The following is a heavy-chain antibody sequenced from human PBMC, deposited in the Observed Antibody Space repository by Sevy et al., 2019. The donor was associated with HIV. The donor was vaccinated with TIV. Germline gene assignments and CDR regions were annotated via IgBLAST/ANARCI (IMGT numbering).Heavy chain of an antibody. Sequence: ASVKVSCKASGYSFTAYYMHWVRQAPGQGLEWLGWINPNSGDTNYAQMFQGRVTMTRDTPISTAYMELRRLTSDDTAVYYCARGMDLDYWGQGTLVTVSS. D-gene: IGHD2-8*01. V-gene: IGHV1-2*02. CDR3: ARGMDLDY. CDR1: GYSFTAYY. J-gene: IGHJ4*02. CDR2: INPNSGDT.